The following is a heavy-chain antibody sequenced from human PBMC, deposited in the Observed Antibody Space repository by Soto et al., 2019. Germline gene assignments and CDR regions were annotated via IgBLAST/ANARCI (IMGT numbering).Heavy chain of an antibody. CDR1: GFTVSSNY. J-gene: IGHJ1*01. Sequence: GGSLRLSCAASGFTVSSNYMSWVRQAPGKGLEWVSVIYSGGSTYYADSVKGRFTISRDNSKNTLYLQMNSLRAEDTAVYYCARGYSSGWSHFQHWGQGTLVTVSS. V-gene: IGHV3-66*01. CDR3: ARGYSSGWSHFQH. CDR2: IYSGGST. D-gene: IGHD6-19*01.